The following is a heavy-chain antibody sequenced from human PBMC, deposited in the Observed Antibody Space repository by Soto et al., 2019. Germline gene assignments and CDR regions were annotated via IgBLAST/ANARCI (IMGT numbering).Heavy chain of an antibody. Sequence: HPGGSLRLSCAASGFTFSRFGMHWVRQAPGKGLEWVAVISYDGSNKYYADSVKGRFTISRDNSKNTLYLQMNSLRAEDTAVYYCARDRSYLFDYWGQGTLVTVSS. V-gene: IGHV3-30*03. CDR3: ARDRSYLFDY. CDR2: ISYDGSNK. J-gene: IGHJ4*02. D-gene: IGHD1-26*01. CDR1: GFTFSRFG.